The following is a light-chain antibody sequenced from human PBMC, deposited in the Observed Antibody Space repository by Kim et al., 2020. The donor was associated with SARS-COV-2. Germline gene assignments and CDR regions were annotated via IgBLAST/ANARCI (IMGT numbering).Light chain of an antibody. CDR2: AAS. V-gene: IGKV1-27*01. J-gene: IGKJ1*01. CDR3: QQFDSAPWT. Sequence: DIQMTQSPSSLSASVGDRVTITCRASRGIASYLAWYQQKPGKVPKLLIYAASTLQSGVPSRFSGSGSGTDFTLTISSLQPEDAATYYCQQFDSAPWTFGQGTKVDIK. CDR1: RGIASY.